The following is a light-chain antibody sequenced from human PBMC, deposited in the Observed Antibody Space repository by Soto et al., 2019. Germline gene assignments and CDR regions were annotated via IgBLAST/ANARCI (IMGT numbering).Light chain of an antibody. CDR2: KVS. Sequence: DVVMTQSPLSLPVTLGQPASISCRSNQSLVYSDGIAYFSWFQQRPGRSPWRLIYKVSNRDSGGPGKFRGSGSGTDFPKKISGVGAYDFGVFYCIQTTPGPNTFGQGTRLEIK. V-gene: IGKV2-30*01. J-gene: IGKJ5*01. CDR1: QSLVYSDGIAY. CDR3: IQTTPGPNT.